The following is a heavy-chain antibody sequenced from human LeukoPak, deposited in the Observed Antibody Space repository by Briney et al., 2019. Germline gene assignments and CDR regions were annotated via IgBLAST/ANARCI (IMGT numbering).Heavy chain of an antibody. CDR2: IKQDGSEK. V-gene: IGHV3-7*01. D-gene: IGHD6-13*01. Sequence: GGSLRLSCAASGFTFSSYWMSWVRQAPGKGLEWVANIKQDGSEKYYVDSVKGRFTISRDNAKNSLYLQMNSLRAEDTAVYYCARDGRFQQRSGYYYMDVWGKGTTVTVSS. CDR3: ARDGRFQQRSGYYYMDV. J-gene: IGHJ6*03. CDR1: GFTFSSYW.